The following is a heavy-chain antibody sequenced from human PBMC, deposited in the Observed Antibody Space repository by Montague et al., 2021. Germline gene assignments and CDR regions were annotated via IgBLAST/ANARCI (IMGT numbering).Heavy chain of an antibody. CDR2: IYYTGGT. Sequence: TLSLTCTVSGDSISSANYYWNWIRQTPGKGLEWIGYIYYTGGTHYNPSLESRLTMSIDTSKSQFSLRLSSVTAADTAVYYCARGNITPSGFDIWGQGTVVAVSS. CDR3: ARGNITPSGFDI. J-gene: IGHJ3*02. D-gene: IGHD1-14*01. V-gene: IGHV4-31*03. CDR1: GDSISSANYY.